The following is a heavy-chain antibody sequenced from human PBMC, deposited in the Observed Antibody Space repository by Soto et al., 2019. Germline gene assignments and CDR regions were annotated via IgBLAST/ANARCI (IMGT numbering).Heavy chain of an antibody. D-gene: IGHD2-2*01. CDR2: IKSKTDGGTT. Sequence: EVQLVESGGGLVKPGGSLRLSCAASGFTFSNAWMNWVRQAPGKGLEWVGRIKSKTDGGTTDYAAPVKGRFTISRDDSKNTLYLQMNSLKTEDTAVYYCTTGHPYCISTSCRTHFDYWGQGTLVTVSS. V-gene: IGHV3-15*07. J-gene: IGHJ4*02. CDR3: TTGHPYCISTSCRTHFDY. CDR1: GFTFSNAW.